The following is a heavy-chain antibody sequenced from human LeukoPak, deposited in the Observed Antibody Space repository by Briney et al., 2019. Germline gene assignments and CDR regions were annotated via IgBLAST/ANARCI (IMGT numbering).Heavy chain of an antibody. Sequence: GASVKVSCKASGYTFTSYAMNWVRQAPGQGLEWMGWINTNTGNPTYAQGFTGRFVFSLDTSVSTAYLQISSLKAEDTAVYYCARDRQKWVFRDYDFWSGYYTPDAFDIWGQGTMVTVSS. CDR2: INTNTGNP. J-gene: IGHJ3*02. CDR1: GYTFTSYA. D-gene: IGHD3-3*01. V-gene: IGHV7-4-1*02. CDR3: ARDRQKWVFRDYDFWSGYYTPDAFDI.